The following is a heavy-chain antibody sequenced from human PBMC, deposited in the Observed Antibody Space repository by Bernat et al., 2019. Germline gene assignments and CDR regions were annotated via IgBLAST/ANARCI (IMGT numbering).Heavy chain of an antibody. CDR3: ARGYGELGWLDP. CDR2: INTSGGST. V-gene: IGHV1-46*01. J-gene: IGHJ5*02. D-gene: IGHD5-18*01. Sequence: QVQLVQSGPEVKKPGASVKVSCKASGYTFISYYMHWVRRAPGQGLEWMGIINTSGGSTNYAQRFQGRVTMSSDTSTSTVSMELNSLRSEDTAVYYCARGYGELGWLDPWGQGTLVNVSS. CDR1: GYTFISYY.